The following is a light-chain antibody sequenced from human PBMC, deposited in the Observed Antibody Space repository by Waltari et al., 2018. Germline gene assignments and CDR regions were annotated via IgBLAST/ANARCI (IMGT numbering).Light chain of an antibody. Sequence: QSVLAQPPSASGTPGQRIPISCSGSNSNIGSNTVNWYQQFPGTAPRLLIYSNNQRPSGVPDRFSASKSGSSAALAIYGLHSEDEADYYCSTWDDRLTGVVFGGGTKVTVL. CDR1: NSNIGSNT. CDR3: STWDDRLTGVV. J-gene: IGLJ2*01. V-gene: IGLV1-44*01. CDR2: SNN.